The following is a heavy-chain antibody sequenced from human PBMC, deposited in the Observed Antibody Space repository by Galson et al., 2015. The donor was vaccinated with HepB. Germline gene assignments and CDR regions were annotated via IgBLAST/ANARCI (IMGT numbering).Heavy chain of an antibody. CDR2: IIPIFGTA. V-gene: IGHV1-69*13. J-gene: IGHJ6*02. CDR3: ARENLKKGFGVAHYYYGMDV. CDR1: GGTFSSYA. D-gene: IGHD3-3*01. Sequence: SVKVSCKASGGTFSSYAISWVRQASGQGLEWMGGIIPIFGTANYAQKFQGRVTITADESTSTAYMELSSMRSEDTAVYYCARENLKKGFGVAHYYYGMDVWGQGTTVTVSS.